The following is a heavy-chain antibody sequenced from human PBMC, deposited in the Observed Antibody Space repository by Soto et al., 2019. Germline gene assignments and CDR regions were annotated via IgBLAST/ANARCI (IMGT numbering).Heavy chain of an antibody. CDR1: GFTFSSYA. J-gene: IGHJ2*01. V-gene: IGHV3-23*01. CDR3: AKRTVGWYFDL. D-gene: IGHD4-17*01. CDR2: ISGSGGST. Sequence: EVQLLESGGGLVQPGGSLRLSCAASGFTFSSYAMNWVRQAPGKGLEWVSVISGSGGSTYYADAVKGRFTISKDNSKNTLYLQMNSLRAEDTAVYYCAKRTVGWYFDLWGRGTLVTVSS.